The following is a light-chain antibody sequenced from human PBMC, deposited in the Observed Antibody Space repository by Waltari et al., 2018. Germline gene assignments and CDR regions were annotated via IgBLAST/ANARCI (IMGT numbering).Light chain of an antibody. V-gene: IGLV2-14*01. CDR1: DSDVGAYDF. Sequence: QSALTQPASVSGPPGQSITISCSGTDSDVGAYDFVSWYQQHPGKAPHLIIYAVSNRPSGISDRFSASKSGNTASLAISGLQAEDEADYYCSAYTTSRAPGVFGTGTRVTVL. CDR3: SAYTTSRAPGV. CDR2: AVS. J-gene: IGLJ1*01.